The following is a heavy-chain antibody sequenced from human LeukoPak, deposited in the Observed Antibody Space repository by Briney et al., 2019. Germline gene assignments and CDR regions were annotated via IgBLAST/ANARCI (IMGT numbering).Heavy chain of an antibody. CDR1: GFTFDDYG. J-gene: IGHJ6*03. CDR2: INWNGGST. Sequence: GRSLRLSCAASGFTFDDYGMSWVRQPPGKGLEWVSGINWNGGSTGYADSVKGRFTISRDNAKNSLYLQMNSLRAEDTALYYCARDFGRRAYYYYYYMDVWGKGTTVTVSS. V-gene: IGHV3-20*04. CDR3: ARDFGRRAYYYYYYMDV. D-gene: IGHD2-15*01.